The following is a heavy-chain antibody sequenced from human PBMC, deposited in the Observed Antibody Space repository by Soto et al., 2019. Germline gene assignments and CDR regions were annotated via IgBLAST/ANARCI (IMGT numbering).Heavy chain of an antibody. CDR1: GGSISSSNW. CDR2: IYHSGST. CDR3: ASVPGSYYDGMDV. V-gene: IGHV4-4*02. D-gene: IGHD2-2*01. Sequence: SETLSLTCAVSGGSISSSNWWSWVRQPPGKGLEWIGEIYHSGSTNYNPSLKRRVTISVDKSKNQFSLKLSSVTAADTAVYYCASVPGSYYDGMDVWGQGTTVTVSS. J-gene: IGHJ6*02.